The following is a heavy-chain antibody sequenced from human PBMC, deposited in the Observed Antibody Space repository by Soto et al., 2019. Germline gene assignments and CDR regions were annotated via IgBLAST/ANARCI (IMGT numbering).Heavy chain of an antibody. CDR3: AREGGSLNWFDP. D-gene: IGHD1-26*01. J-gene: IGHJ5*02. Sequence: EVQLVESGGGLVQPGGSLRLSCAASGFTFSSYSMNWVRQAPGKGLEWVSYISSSSSTINNADPVKGRFTISRDNAKNSLYLQMNSLRDEDTAVYYCAREGGSLNWFDPWGQGTLVTVSS. CDR2: ISSSSSTI. V-gene: IGHV3-48*02. CDR1: GFTFSSYS.